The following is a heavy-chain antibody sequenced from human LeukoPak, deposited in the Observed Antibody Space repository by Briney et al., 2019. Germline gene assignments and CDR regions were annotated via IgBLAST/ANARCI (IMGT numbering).Heavy chain of an antibody. CDR2: FDPEDGET. CDR3: ATVAGFWGGGPYYFDY. Sequence: GASVKVSCKVSGYTLTELSVHWVRQAPGKGLEWMGGFDPEDGETIYAQKFQGRVTMTEDTSTGTAYMELSSLRSEDTAVYYCATVAGFWGGGPYYFDYWGQGTLVTVSS. V-gene: IGHV1-24*01. J-gene: IGHJ4*02. CDR1: GYTLTELS. D-gene: IGHD7-27*01.